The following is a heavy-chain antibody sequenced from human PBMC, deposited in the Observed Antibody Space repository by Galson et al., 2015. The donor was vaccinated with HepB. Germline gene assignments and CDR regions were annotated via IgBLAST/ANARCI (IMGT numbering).Heavy chain of an antibody. CDR3: ARDRGSGPRRFDP. V-gene: IGHV3-7*03. Sequence: SLRLSCAASGFTFTNAWMSWIRQAPGKGLEWVADIKQDGSEKYYVDSVKGRFTISRDNAKNSLYLQMNSLRAEDTAVYYCARDRGSGPRRFDPWGQGTLVTVSS. D-gene: IGHD3-10*01. CDR1: GFTFTNAW. J-gene: IGHJ5*02. CDR2: IKQDGSEK.